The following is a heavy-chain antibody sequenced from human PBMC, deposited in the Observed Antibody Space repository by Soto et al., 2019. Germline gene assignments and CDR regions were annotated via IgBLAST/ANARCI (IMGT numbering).Heavy chain of an antibody. J-gene: IGHJ4*02. V-gene: IGHV4-59*01. CDR2: IYYSGST. CDR1: GGSISSYY. D-gene: IGHD3-22*01. CDR3: ARGGYYDSSGYYDYPKFDY. Sequence: LSLTCTVSGGSISSYYWSWIRQPPGKGLEWIGYIYYSGSTNYNPSLKSRVTISVDTSKNQFSLKLSSVTAADTAVYYCARGGYYDSSGYYDYPKFDYWGPGTRGTVSX.